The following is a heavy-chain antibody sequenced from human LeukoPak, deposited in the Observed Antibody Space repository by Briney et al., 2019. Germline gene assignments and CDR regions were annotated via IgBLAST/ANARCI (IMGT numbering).Heavy chain of an antibody. D-gene: IGHD2-2*01. V-gene: IGHV3-23*01. Sequence: PGGSLRLSCAASGFTFSSYAMSWVRQAPGKGLEWVSAISGSGGSTYYADSVKGRFTISRDNSKNTLYLQMNSLRAEDTAVYYCAKDKMDRYQLLPSYFDYWGQGTLVTVSS. CDR1: GFTFSSYA. CDR2: ISGSGGST. CDR3: AKDKMDRYQLLPSYFDY. J-gene: IGHJ4*02.